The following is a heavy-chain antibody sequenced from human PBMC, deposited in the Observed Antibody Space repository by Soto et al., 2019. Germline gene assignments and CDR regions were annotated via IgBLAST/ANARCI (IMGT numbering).Heavy chain of an antibody. CDR3: ARVLPCSSTSCYTDHYYAMDV. J-gene: IGHJ6*02. CDR2: ISTSSSYI. D-gene: IGHD2-2*02. CDR1: GFTFSTYS. V-gene: IGHV3-21*01. Sequence: PGGSLRLSCAASGFTFSTYSMNWVRQAPGKGLEWVSSISTSSSYIYYGDSVKGRFTTSRDNAKSSLYLQMSSLRAEDTAVYYCARVLPCSSTSCYTDHYYAMDVWGQGTTVTVSS.